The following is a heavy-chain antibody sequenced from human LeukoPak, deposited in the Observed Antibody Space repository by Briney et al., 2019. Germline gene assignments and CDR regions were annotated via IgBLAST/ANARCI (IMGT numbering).Heavy chain of an antibody. D-gene: IGHD6-6*01. CDR1: GGTFSSYA. V-gene: IGHV1-69*01. CDR2: IIPIFGTA. Sequence: SVKVSCKASGGTFSSYAISWVRQAPGQGLEWMGGIIPIFGTANYARKFQGRVTITADESTSTAYMELSSLRSEDTAVYYCARDRSIAARPDAFDIWGQGTMVTVSS. J-gene: IGHJ3*02. CDR3: ARDRSIAARPDAFDI.